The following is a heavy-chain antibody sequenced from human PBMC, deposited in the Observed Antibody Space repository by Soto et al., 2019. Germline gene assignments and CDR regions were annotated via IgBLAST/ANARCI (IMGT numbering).Heavy chain of an antibody. D-gene: IGHD4-17*01. CDR2: ISYDGSHD. J-gene: IGHJ4*02. V-gene: IGHV3-30*03. CDR1: GFTFSSYG. Sequence: QVQLVESGGGVVQPGRSLRLSCVASGFTFSSYGMHWVRQAPGEGLEWVAVISYDGSHDYYADSVKGRFAISRDNSKNTLYLQMNSLRAEDSALYYCARRHDYGDDRVDYWGQGTLVTVSS. CDR3: ARRHDYGDDRVDY.